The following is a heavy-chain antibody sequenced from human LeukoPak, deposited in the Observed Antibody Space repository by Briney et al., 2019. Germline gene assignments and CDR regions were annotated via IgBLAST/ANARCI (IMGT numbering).Heavy chain of an antibody. Sequence: GASVKVSCKASGYTFTSYGISWVRQAPGQGLEWMGWISAYNGNTNYAQKLQGRVTMTTDTSTSTAYMELRSLRSDDTAVYYSARAPTYYYGSGSYFPLRYWGQGTLVTVSS. J-gene: IGHJ4*02. D-gene: IGHD3-10*01. CDR1: GYTFTSYG. V-gene: IGHV1-18*01. CDR2: ISAYNGNT. CDR3: ARAPTYYYGSGSYFPLRY.